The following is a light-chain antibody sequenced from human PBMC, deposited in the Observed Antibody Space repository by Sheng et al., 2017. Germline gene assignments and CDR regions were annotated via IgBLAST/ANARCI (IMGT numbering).Light chain of an antibody. CDR1: QDISNY. J-gene: IGKJ3*01. CDR3: QQSYSTPFT. V-gene: IGKV1-39*01. Sequence: DIQMTQSPSSLSASVGDRVTITCQASQDISNYLNWYQQKSGEDPKLLIYDSSNLQSGAPLRFSGSGSGTDFTLTISSLQPEDFATYYCQQSYSTPFTFGPGTKVDIK. CDR2: DSS.